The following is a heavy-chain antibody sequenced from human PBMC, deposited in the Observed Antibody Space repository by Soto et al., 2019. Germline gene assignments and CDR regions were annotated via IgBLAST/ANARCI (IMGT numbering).Heavy chain of an antibody. D-gene: IGHD6-19*01. CDR2: ISYDGSNK. CDR1: GFTFSSYA. Sequence: QVPLVESGGGVVQPGRSLRLSCAASGFTFSSYAIHWVRQAPGKGLEWVAVISYDGSNKYYADSMKGRFTISRDNSKNTVYLQMDSLRAEDTAVYYCARDQWRVLPDYWGQGTLVTVSS. V-gene: IGHV3-30-3*01. J-gene: IGHJ4*02. CDR3: ARDQWRVLPDY.